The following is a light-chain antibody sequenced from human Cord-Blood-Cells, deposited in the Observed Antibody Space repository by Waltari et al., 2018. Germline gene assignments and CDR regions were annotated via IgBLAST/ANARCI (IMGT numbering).Light chain of an antibody. Sequence: SYVLTQPPSVSVVPGQTARITRGANNIGSKSVHWYQQKPGQAPVLVVYDDSDRPSGIPERFSGSNSGNTATLTISRVEAGDEADYYCQVWDSSSDHVVFGGGTKLTVL. J-gene: IGLJ2*01. CDR2: DDS. CDR1: NIGSKS. V-gene: IGLV3-21*02. CDR3: QVWDSSSDHVV.